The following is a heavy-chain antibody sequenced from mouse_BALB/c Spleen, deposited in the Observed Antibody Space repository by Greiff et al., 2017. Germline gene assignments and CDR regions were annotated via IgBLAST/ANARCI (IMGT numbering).Heavy chain of an antibody. Sequence: VQLHQSGPELVRPGESVKISCKGSGYTFTDYAMHWVKQSHAKSLEWIGVISIYYDNTNYNQKFKGKATMTVDKSSSTAYMELARLTSEDSAIYYCARAPIYGDAMDYWGQGTSVTVSS. V-gene: IGHV1-67*01. CDR1: GYTFTDYA. CDR2: ISIYYDNT. CDR3: ARAPIYGDAMDY. D-gene: IGHD1-1*01. J-gene: IGHJ4*01.